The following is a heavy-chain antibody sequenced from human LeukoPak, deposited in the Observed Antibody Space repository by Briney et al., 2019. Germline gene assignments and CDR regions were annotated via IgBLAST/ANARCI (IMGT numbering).Heavy chain of an antibody. V-gene: IGHV4-30-2*01. CDR1: GGSISSGTYY. Sequence: PSETLSLTCTVSGGSISSGTYYWSWIRQPPGKGLEWIGYIYHSGSTYYDPSLKSRVTISVDRSKNQFSLKLNSVTAADRAVYYCARDPGPYCSSTSCYSHHAFDIWGQGTMVTVSS. CDR3: ARDPGPYCSSTSCYSHHAFDI. D-gene: IGHD2-2*01. J-gene: IGHJ3*02. CDR2: IYHSGST.